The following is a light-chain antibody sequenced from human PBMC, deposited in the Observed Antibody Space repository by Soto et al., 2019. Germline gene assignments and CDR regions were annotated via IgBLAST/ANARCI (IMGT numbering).Light chain of an antibody. V-gene: IGKV3-20*01. CDR3: QQYGTSPPT. J-gene: IGKJ3*01. Sequence: EIVLTQSPGTLSLSPGERATLSCRASQTVSSNSLGWYQQKPGQAPRLLIYGASTRATGIPDRFSGSGSGTDFTLTISRLEPEDFAVYCCQQYGTSPPTCGPGTKVDIK. CDR2: GAS. CDR1: QTVSSNS.